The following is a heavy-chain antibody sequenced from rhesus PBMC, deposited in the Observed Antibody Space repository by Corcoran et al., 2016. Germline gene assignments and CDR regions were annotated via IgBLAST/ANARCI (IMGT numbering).Heavy chain of an antibody. D-gene: IGHD7-45*01. V-gene: IGHV4S2*01. Sequence: QVQLQESGPGVVKPSETLSLTCAVSGYSMSSNYWSWIRQAPGKGLEWVGDILGSGGSTHYNPSLKSRVTLSIDTSKNQFSLKLSSLTAADTAVYYCASDNWGSVDYWGQGVLVTVSS. CDR3: ASDNWGSVDY. J-gene: IGHJ4*01. CDR1: GYSMSSNY. CDR2: ILGSGGST.